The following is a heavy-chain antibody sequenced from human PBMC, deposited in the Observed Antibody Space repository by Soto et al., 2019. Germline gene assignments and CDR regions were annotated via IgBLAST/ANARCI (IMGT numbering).Heavy chain of an antibody. J-gene: IGHJ6*02. CDR3: ARHEAVSSVSYYGMDV. D-gene: IGHD3-22*01. V-gene: IGHV4-39*01. Sequence: QLQLQESGPGLVKFSETLSLTCTVSGDSIGSSSNFWGWIRQPPGKGLEWIGSMYYGGSTYYNPSLKSRVTIYVDTSKNQFSLKLSSVTAADTAVYYCARHEAVSSVSYYGMDVWGQGTTVTVSS. CDR1: GDSIGSSSNF. CDR2: MYYGGST.